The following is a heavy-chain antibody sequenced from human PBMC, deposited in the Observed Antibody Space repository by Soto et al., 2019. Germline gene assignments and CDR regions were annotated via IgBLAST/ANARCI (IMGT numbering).Heavy chain of an antibody. CDR2: IYYSGST. CDR1: GGSISSYY. V-gene: IGHV4-59*01. Sequence: TSETLSLTCTVSGGSISSYYWSWIRQPPGKGLEWIGYIYYSGSTNYNPSLKSRVTISVDTSKNQFSLKLSSVTAADTAVYYCARSDILTRLDYWGQGTLVTVSS. J-gene: IGHJ4*02. CDR3: ARSDILTRLDY. D-gene: IGHD3-9*01.